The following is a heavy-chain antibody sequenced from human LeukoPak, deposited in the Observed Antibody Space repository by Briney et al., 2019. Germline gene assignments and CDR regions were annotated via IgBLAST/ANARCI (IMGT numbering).Heavy chain of an antibody. D-gene: IGHD6-19*01. V-gene: IGHV3-30*04. CDR2: ISYDGSNK. J-gene: IGHJ5*02. CDR1: GFTFSSYA. CDR3: ARDPGYSSGWDNWFGP. Sequence: GGSLRPSCAASGFTFSSYAMHWVRQAPGKGLEWVAVISYDGSNKYYADFVKGRFTISRDNSKNTLYLQMNSLRAEDTAVYYCARDPGYSSGWDNWFGPWGQGTLVTVSS.